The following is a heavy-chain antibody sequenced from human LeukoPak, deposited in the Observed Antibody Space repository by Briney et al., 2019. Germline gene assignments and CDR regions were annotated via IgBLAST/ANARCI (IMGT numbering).Heavy chain of an antibody. V-gene: IGHV3-30*04. CDR2: LSSDGSKK. CDR1: GLTFSNYA. CDR3: VRDGGRGAFDI. Sequence: GRSLRLSCAASGLTFSNYAMDWVRQAPGKGLEWVGVLSSDGSKKYYTDSVKGRFTISRDKSNNTLYLQMNSLRPEDTAVYYCVRDGGRGAFDIWGQGTRVTVSS. J-gene: IGHJ3*02. D-gene: IGHD3-16*01.